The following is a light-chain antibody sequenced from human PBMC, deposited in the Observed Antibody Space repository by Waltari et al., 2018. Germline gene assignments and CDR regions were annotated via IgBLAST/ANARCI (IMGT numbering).Light chain of an antibody. CDR1: TRDVGGFNY. Sequence: SALTQPAAVSGSPGQSITIPCPGTTRDVGGFNYVSWYQQHPGKAPKLLIFDVSSRYSRVSDRFSGSKSGNTASLTISGLQPEDEGEYYCTSYTVINTVIFGGGTLLTVL. J-gene: IGLJ2*01. CDR3: TSYTVINTVI. CDR2: DVS. V-gene: IGLV2-14*03.